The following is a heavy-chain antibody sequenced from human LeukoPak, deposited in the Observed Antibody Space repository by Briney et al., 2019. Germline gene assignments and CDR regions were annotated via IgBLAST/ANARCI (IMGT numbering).Heavy chain of an antibody. CDR3: AKNRDGDYGFDY. D-gene: IGHD4-17*01. CDR2: ISYDGSNK. V-gene: IGHV3-30*18. J-gene: IGHJ4*02. Sequence: QPGRSLRLSCAASGFPFSSYGMHWVRQAPGKGLEWVAVISYDGSNKYYADSVKGRFTISRDNSKNTLYLQMNSLRAEDTAVYYCAKNRDGDYGFDYWGQGTLVTVSS. CDR1: GFPFSSYG.